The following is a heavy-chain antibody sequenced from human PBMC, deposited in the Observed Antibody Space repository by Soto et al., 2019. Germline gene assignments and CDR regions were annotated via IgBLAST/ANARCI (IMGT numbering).Heavy chain of an antibody. CDR1: GGSFSGYY. J-gene: IGHJ4*02. D-gene: IGHD6-6*01. CDR2: INHSGST. CDR3: AGGRISSSSDFDY. V-gene: IGHV4-34*01. Sequence: SETLSLTCAVYGGSFSGYYWSWIRQPPGKGLEWIGEINHSGSTNYNPSLKSRVTISVDTSKNQFSLKLSSVTAADTAVYYCAGGRISSSSDFDYWGQGTLVTVSS.